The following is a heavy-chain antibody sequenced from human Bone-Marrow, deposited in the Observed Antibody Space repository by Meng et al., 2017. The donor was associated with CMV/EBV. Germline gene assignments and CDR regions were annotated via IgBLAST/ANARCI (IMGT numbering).Heavy chain of an antibody. Sequence: SGYDFINYGITWVRQAPGQGPEWMGWISGYNGDTKYAQKVQGRVSMTTDTSTTTVYMELRSLRSDDTAVYYCARAPRFWSGYFYYFDYWGQGTLVTVSS. V-gene: IGHV1-18*01. CDR1: GYDFINYG. J-gene: IGHJ4*02. D-gene: IGHD3-3*01. CDR2: ISGYNGDT. CDR3: ARAPRFWSGYFYYFDY.